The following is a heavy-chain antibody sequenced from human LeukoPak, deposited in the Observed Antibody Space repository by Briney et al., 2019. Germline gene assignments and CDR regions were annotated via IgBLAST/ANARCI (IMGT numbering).Heavy chain of an antibody. Sequence: GGSLRLSCTASGFTFGDYAMSWFRQAPGEGLEWVGFIRSKAYGGTTEYAASVKGRFTISRDDSKSIAYLQMNSLKTEDTAVYYCTRGVGYGFPSYYFDYWGQGTLVTVSS. J-gene: IGHJ4*02. CDR1: GFTFGDYA. V-gene: IGHV3-49*03. CDR3: TRGVGYGFPSYYFDY. D-gene: IGHD5-18*01. CDR2: IRSKAYGGTT.